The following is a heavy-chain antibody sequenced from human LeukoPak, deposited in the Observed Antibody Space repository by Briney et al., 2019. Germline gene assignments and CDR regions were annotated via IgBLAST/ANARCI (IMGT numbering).Heavy chain of an antibody. CDR3: ARDPSFVAAEGYFDY. J-gene: IGHJ4*02. CDR2: IYNSGST. Sequence: SETLTLTCRASGVSFSSEALSWIRQAPGKGLEWIGYIYNSGSTNYNPSLKSRVTISGDTSKNQFSLKLSSVTAADTAVYYCARDPSFVAAEGYFDYWGQGTLVTVSS. V-gene: IGHV4-59*01. CDR1: GVSFSSEA. D-gene: IGHD6-19*01.